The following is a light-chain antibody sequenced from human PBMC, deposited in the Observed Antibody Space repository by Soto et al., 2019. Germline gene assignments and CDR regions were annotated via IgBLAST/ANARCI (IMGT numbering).Light chain of an antibody. CDR2: WAS. CDR3: QQYYSIPPT. CDR1: QSVLYSSNNKNY. Sequence: DIVMTQSPDSLAVSLGERATINCKSSQSVLYSSNNKNYLAWYQQKPGQPPKLLIYWASTRESGVPDRFSGSGSGTDFTLTISSLQAEEVAVYYCQQYYSIPPTFGGGTKVEIK. J-gene: IGKJ4*01. V-gene: IGKV4-1*01.